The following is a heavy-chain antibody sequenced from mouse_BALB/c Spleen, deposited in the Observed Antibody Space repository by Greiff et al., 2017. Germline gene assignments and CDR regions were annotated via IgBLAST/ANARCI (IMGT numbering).Heavy chain of an antibody. CDR3: ARERDYDYAWFAY. CDR2: ISDGGSYT. J-gene: IGHJ3*01. V-gene: IGHV5-4*02. D-gene: IGHD2-4*01. CDR1: GFTFSDYY. Sequence: DVKLQESGGGLVKPGGSLKLSCAASGFTFSDYYMYWVRQTPEKRLEWVATISDGGSYTYYPDSVKGRFTISRDNAKNNLYLQMSSLKSEDTAMYYCARERDYDYAWFAYWGQGTLVTVSA.